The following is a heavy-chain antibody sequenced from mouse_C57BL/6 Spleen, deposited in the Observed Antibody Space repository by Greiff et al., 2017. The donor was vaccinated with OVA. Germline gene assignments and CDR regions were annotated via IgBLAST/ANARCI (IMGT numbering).Heavy chain of an antibody. D-gene: IGHD1-1*01. J-gene: IGHJ1*03. CDR3: AREDYGSSTWYCDV. Sequence: EVMLVESGGGLVKPGGSLKLSCAASGFTFSDYGMHWVRQAPEKGLEWVAYISSGSSTIYYADTVKGRFTISRDNAKNTLFLQMTSLRSEDTAMYYCAREDYGSSTWYCDVWGTGTTVTVSS. V-gene: IGHV5-17*01. CDR1: GFTFSDYG. CDR2: ISSGSSTI.